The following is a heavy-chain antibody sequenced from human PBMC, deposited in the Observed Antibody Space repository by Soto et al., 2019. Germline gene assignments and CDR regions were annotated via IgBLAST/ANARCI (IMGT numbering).Heavy chain of an antibody. D-gene: IGHD6-19*01. CDR1: GFTFSSYG. CDR3: ENEISGWDLHDAFDI. CDR2: ISYDGSNK. Sequence: QVQLVESGGGVVQPGRSLRLSCAASGFTFSSYGMHWVRQAPGKGLEWVAVISYDGSNKYYADSVKGRFTIYRDNSNNTLYLQMNSLRAEDTEVYYCENEISGWDLHDAFDIWGQGTLVTVSS. J-gene: IGHJ3*02. V-gene: IGHV3-30*18.